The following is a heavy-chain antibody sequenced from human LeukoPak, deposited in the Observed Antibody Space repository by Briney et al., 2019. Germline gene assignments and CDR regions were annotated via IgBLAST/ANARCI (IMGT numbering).Heavy chain of an antibody. D-gene: IGHD5-18*01. V-gene: IGHV1-46*01. J-gene: IGHJ4*02. CDR3: AGSRRGYSYYFDY. CDR1: GYTFTSYY. Sequence: ASAKVSCKASGYTFTSYYMHWVRQAPGQGLEWMGIINPSGGSTSYAQKFQGRVTMTRDMSTSTVYMELSSLRSEDTAVYYCAGSRRGYSYYFDYWGQGTLSPSPQ. CDR2: INPSGGST.